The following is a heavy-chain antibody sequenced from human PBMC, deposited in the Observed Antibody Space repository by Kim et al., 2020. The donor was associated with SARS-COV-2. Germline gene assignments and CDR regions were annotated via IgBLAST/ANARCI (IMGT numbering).Heavy chain of an antibody. CDR3: ARSFSGYYYNPPDY. J-gene: IGHJ4*02. D-gene: IGHD3-22*01. Sequence: ADSGKGRFTISRDNSKTTLYLQMNSLRAEDTAVYYCARSFSGYYYNPPDYWGQGTLVTVSS. V-gene: IGHV3-30*01.